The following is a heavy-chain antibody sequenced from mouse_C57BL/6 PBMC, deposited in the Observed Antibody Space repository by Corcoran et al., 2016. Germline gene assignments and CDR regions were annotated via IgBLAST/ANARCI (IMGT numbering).Heavy chain of an antibody. Sequence: EVQLQQSGPELVKPGASVKISCKASGYTFTDYYMNWVKQSHGKSLEWIGDINPNNGGTSYNQKFKGKATLTVDQSSSTAYMELRSLTSEDSAVYYCARELGLRKVYFDYWGQGTTLTVSS. V-gene: IGHV1-26*01. CDR2: INPNNGGT. CDR3: ARELGLRKVYFDY. CDR1: GYTFTDYY. D-gene: IGHD2-2*01. J-gene: IGHJ2*01.